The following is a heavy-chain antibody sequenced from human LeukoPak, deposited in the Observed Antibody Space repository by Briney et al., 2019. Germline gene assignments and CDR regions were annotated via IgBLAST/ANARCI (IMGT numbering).Heavy chain of an antibody. J-gene: IGHJ4*02. CDR1: GFTFSSYA. Sequence: GGSLRLSCAASGFTFSSYAMHWVCQAPGKGLEWVAVISYDGSNKYYADSVKGRFTISRDNSKNTLYLQMNSLRAEDTAVYYCAGFDYWGQGTLVTVSS. CDR2: ISYDGSNK. CDR3: AGFDY. V-gene: IGHV3-30-3*01.